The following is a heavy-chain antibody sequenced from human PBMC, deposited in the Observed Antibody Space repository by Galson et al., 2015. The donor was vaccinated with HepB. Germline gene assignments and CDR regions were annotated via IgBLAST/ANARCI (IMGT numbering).Heavy chain of an antibody. CDR2: INHSGST. V-gene: IGHV4-34*01. Sequence: SETLSLTCAVYGGSFSGYYWSWIRQPPGEGLEWIGEINHSGSTNYNPSLKSRVTISVDTSKNQFSLKLSSVTAADTAVYYCASDGGYYYDSSGYSPGGPFDIWGQGTMVTVSS. CDR3: ASDGGYYYDSSGYSPGGPFDI. D-gene: IGHD3-22*01. J-gene: IGHJ3*02. CDR1: GGSFSGYY.